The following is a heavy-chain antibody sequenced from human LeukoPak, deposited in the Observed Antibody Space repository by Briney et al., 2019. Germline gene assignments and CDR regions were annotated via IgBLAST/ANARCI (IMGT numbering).Heavy chain of an antibody. Sequence: GRSLRLSCAASGFTFSSYGMHWVRQAPGKGLEWVAVISYDGSNKYYADSVKGRFTISRDNSKNTLYLQMNSLRAEDTAVYYCAKDQDTAMGPDYYYMDVWGKGTTVTVSS. V-gene: IGHV3-30*18. CDR3: AKDQDTAMGPDYYYMDV. J-gene: IGHJ6*03. D-gene: IGHD5-18*01. CDR2: ISYDGSNK. CDR1: GFTFSSYG.